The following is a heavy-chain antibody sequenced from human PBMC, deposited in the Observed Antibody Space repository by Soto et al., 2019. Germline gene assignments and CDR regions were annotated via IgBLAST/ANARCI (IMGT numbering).Heavy chain of an antibody. D-gene: IGHD3-3*01. CDR3: ARDVSYDFWSGYYKYYYYYGMDV. CDR1: GFTVSSNY. CDR2: IYSGGST. J-gene: IGHJ6*02. Sequence: EVQLVESGGGLIQPGGSLRLSCAASGFTVSSNYMSWVRQAPGKGLELVSVIYSGGSTYYADSVKGRFTISRDNSKNTLYLQMNSLRAEDTAVYYCARDVSYDFWSGYYKYYYYYGMDVWGQGTMVTVSS. V-gene: IGHV3-53*01.